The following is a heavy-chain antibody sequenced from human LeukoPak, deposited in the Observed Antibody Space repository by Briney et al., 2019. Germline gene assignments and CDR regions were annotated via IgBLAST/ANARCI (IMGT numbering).Heavy chain of an antibody. CDR3: ARGALPGYDILTGYAPKNNWFDP. D-gene: IGHD3-9*01. Sequence: GASVKVSCKASGGTFSSYAISWVRQAPGQGLEWMGGIIPIFGTANYAQKFQGRVTITTDESTSTAYMELSSLRSEDTAVYYCARGALPGYDILTGYAPKNNWFDPWGQGTLVTVSS. CDR2: IIPIFGTA. J-gene: IGHJ5*02. V-gene: IGHV1-69*05. CDR1: GGTFSSYA.